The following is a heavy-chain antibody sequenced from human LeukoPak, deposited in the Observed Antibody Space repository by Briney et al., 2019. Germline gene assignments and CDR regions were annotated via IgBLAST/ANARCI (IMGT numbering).Heavy chain of an antibody. V-gene: IGHV3-23*01. J-gene: IGHJ4*02. CDR3: AKFCGGSTSCYLIDY. CDR1: GFTFSSYA. D-gene: IGHD2-2*01. Sequence: GGSLRLSCAVSGFTFSSYAMSWVRQAPGKGLEWVSGISGSGGSTYYADSVKGRFTISRDNSKNTLSLQMNSLRAEDTAVYYCAKFCGGSTSCYLIDYWGQGNLVTVSS. CDR2: ISGSGGST.